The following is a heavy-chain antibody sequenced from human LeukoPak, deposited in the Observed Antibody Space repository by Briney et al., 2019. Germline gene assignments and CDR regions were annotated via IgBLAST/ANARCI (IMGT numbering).Heavy chain of an antibody. V-gene: IGHV4-39*07. D-gene: IGHD3-10*01. CDR3: ARERYYYSSGTYFRWFDP. J-gene: IGHJ5*02. Sequence: SETLSLTCTVSSISMSNYYWGWIRQPPGKGLEWIGSIYYSGSTYYNPSLKRRLRISVDPSKNQFSLNLNSVTAADTAVYYCARERYYYSSGTYFRWFDPWGQGTLVTVSS. CDR1: SISMSNYY. CDR2: IYYSGST.